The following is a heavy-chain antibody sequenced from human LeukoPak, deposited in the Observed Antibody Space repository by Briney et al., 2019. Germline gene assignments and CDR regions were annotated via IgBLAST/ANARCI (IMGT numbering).Heavy chain of an antibody. CDR1: GYTFTGYY. D-gene: IGHD6-13*01. V-gene: IGHV1-2*02. Sequence: GASVKVSCKASGYTFTGYYMHWVRQAPGQGLEWMGWINPNSGGTNYAQKFQGRVTMTRDTSISTAYMELSRLTSDDTAVYYCARPRYGSSWSPPRQNWFDPWGQGTLVTVSS. J-gene: IGHJ5*02. CDR3: ARPRYGSSWSPPRQNWFDP. CDR2: INPNSGGT.